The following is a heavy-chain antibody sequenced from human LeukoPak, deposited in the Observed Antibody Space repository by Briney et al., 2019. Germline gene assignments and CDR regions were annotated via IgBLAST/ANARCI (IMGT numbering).Heavy chain of an antibody. CDR2: ISSDRNTT. D-gene: IGHD3-22*01. V-gene: IGHV3-74*01. CDR1: GFSFRSYW. J-gene: IGHJ4*02. CDR3: VRSGYYFDSSGYYMADY. Sequence: GGSQRLSCAASGFSFRSYWVHWVRQLPGKGLVWVSRISSDRNTTGYADSVKGRFTISRDNAKNTLFLQMNSLRAEDTAVYYCVRSGYYFDSSGYYMADYWGQGTLVTVSS.